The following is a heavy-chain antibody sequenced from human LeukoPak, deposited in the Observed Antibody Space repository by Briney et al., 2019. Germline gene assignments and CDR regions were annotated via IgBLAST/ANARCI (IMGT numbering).Heavy chain of an antibody. J-gene: IGHJ4*02. Sequence: ASVKVSCKVSGYTLTEFSMHWVRQAPGKGIEWMGGFDPEDGETIYAQKFQGRVTMTEDTSTDTAYMELSSQRAEDTAVYYCATAVNDILTGYYYYFDYWGQGTLVTVAS. V-gene: IGHV1-24*01. CDR2: FDPEDGET. D-gene: IGHD3-9*01. CDR3: ATAVNDILTGYYYYFDY. CDR1: GYTLTEFS.